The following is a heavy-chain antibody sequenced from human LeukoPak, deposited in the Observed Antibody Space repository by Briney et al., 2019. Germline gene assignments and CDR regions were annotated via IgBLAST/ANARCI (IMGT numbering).Heavy chain of an antibody. CDR2: IYSGGNT. CDR3: ARAIYSSGWYVYYYYYMDV. V-gene: IGHV3-53*05. CDR1: GFTVSSNY. J-gene: IGHJ6*03. Sequence: GGSLRLSCAASGFTVSSNYMSWVRQAPGKGLEWVSVIYSGGNTYYADSVKGRFTISRDNSKNTLYLQMGSLRAEDMAVYYCARAIYSSGWYVYYYYYMDVWGKGTTVTVSS. D-gene: IGHD6-19*01.